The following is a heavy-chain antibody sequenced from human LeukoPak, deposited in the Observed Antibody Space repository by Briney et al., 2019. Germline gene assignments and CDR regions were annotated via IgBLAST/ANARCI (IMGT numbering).Heavy chain of an antibody. V-gene: IGHV5-51*01. J-gene: IGHJ3*02. Sequence: GESLKISCKGSGYSFTSYWIGWVRQMPGKGLEWMGIIYPGDSDTRYSPSFQGQVIISADKSISTAYLQWSSLKASDTAMYYCARIKSSGWYLDAFDIWGQGTTVTVSS. CDR3: ARIKSSGWYLDAFDI. CDR2: IYPGDSDT. CDR1: GYSFTSYW. D-gene: IGHD6-19*01.